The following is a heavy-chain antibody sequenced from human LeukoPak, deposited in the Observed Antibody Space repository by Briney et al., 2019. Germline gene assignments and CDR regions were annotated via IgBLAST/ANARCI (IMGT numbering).Heavy chain of an antibody. D-gene: IGHD3-10*01. CDR2: INSDGSST. J-gene: IGHJ4*02. CDR3: ASLVLVRGADY. V-gene: IGHV3-74*01. Sequence: GGSLRLSCAASGFTFSSYWMHWVRQAPGKGLVWVSRINSDGSSTSYADSVNGRFTISRDNAKYTLYLQMNSLRAEDTAVYFCASLVLVRGADYCGQGTLGTVSS. CDR1: GFTFSSYW.